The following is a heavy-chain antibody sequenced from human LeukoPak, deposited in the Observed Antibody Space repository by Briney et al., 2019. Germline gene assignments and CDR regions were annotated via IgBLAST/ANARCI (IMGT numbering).Heavy chain of an antibody. CDR1: GFTFSSYG. J-gene: IGHJ6*03. D-gene: IGHD2-2*02. V-gene: IGHV3-30*02. CDR3: AKESIVVVPAAIQIYYYYYYMDV. CDR2: IRYDGSNK. Sequence: SGGSLRLSCAASGFTFSSYGMHWVRQAPGKGLEWVAFIRYDGSNKYYADSVKGRFTISRDNSKNTLYLQMNSLRAEDTAVYYCAKESIVVVPAAIQIYYYYYYMDVWGKGTTVTVSS.